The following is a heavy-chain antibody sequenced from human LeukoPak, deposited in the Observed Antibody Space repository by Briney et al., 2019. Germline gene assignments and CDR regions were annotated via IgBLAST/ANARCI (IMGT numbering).Heavy chain of an antibody. Sequence: PGRSLRLSCAASGFTFDDYAMHWVRQAPGKGLEWVSGISWNSGNRGYADSVKGRFTISRDNAKNSLYLQMNSLTPEDTALYYCAKGRRDGYNYVSDAFDIWGQGTMVTASS. D-gene: IGHD5-24*01. CDR2: ISWNSGNR. CDR1: GFTFDDYA. CDR3: AKGRRDGYNYVSDAFDI. V-gene: IGHV3-9*01. J-gene: IGHJ3*02.